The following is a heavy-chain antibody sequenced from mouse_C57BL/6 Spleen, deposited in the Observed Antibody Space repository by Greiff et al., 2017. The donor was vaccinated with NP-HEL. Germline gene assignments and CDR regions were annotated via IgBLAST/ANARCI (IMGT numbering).Heavy chain of an antibody. Sequence: QVQLQQSGAELVKPGASVKISCKASGYAFSSYWMNWVKQRPGKGLEWIGQIYPGDGDTNYNGKFKGKATLTADKSSSTAYMQLSSLTSEDSAVYVCARGGAYYSNYDAMDYWGQGTSVTVSS. CDR2: IYPGDGDT. CDR1: GYAFSSYW. J-gene: IGHJ4*01. D-gene: IGHD2-5*01. V-gene: IGHV1-80*01. CDR3: ARGGAYYSNYDAMDY.